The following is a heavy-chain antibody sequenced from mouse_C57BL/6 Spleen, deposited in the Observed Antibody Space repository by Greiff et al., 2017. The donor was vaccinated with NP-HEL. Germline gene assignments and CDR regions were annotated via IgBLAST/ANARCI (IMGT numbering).Heavy chain of an antibody. CDR3: ARGGGSSYVGYAMDY. J-gene: IGHJ4*01. CDR2: ISDGGSYT. V-gene: IGHV5-4*03. CDR1: GFTFSSYA. Sequence: EVMLVESGRGLVKPGGSLKLSCAASGFTFSSYAMSWVRQTPEKRLEWVATISDGGSYTYYPDNVRGRFTISRDNAKNNLYLQMSHLKSEDTAMYYCARGGGSSYVGYAMDYWGQGTSVTVSS. D-gene: IGHD1-1*01.